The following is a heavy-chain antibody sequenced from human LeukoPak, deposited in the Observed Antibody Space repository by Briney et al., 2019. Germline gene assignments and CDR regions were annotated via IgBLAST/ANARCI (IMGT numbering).Heavy chain of an antibody. CDR1: GFPFKRYR. J-gene: IGHJ4*02. CDR2: ISSSSSYI. D-gene: IGHD6-13*01. CDR3: ATEDDYSSSWSDY. Sequence: GALKLSCGASGFPFKRYRMNWVRQAPGKGLEGVSSISSSSSYIYYADSVKGRFTISRDNAKNSLYLQMNSLRAEDTAVYYCATEDDYSSSWSDYWGQGTLVTVSS. V-gene: IGHV3-21*01.